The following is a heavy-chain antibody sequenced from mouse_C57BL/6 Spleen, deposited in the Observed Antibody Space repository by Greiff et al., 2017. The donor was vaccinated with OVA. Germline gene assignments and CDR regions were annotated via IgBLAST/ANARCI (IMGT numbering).Heavy chain of an antibody. CDR3: TEGSWYFDY. CDR2: IRLKSDNYAT. D-gene: IGHD1-1*02. V-gene: IGHV6-3*01. J-gene: IGHJ2*01. Sequence: EVKVEESGGGLVQPGGSMKLSCVASGFTFSNYWMNWVRQSPEKGLEWVAQIRLKSDNYATHYAESVKGRFTISRDDSKSSVYLQMNNLRAEDTGIYYCTEGSWYFDYWGQGTTLTVSS. CDR1: GFTFSNYW.